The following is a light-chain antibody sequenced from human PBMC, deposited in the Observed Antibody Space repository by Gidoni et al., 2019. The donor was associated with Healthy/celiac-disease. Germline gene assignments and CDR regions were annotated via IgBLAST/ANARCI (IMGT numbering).Light chain of an antibody. Sequence: EIVLTQSPATLPLSPGERATLSCRASQSVSSYIAWYQQKPGQAPRLLIYDASNRATGIPARFSGSGSGTDFTLTISSLEPEDFAVYYCQQRSNWPPLTFXGXTKVEIK. CDR3: QQRSNWPPLT. CDR1: QSVSSY. V-gene: IGKV3-11*01. CDR2: DAS. J-gene: IGKJ4*01.